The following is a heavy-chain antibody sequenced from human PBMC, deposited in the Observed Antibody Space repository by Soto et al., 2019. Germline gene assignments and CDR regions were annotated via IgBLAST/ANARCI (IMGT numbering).Heavy chain of an antibody. CDR1: GYTFASHD. CDR2: MNPNSGNT. CDR3: ARDGALGENYYYYGMDV. V-gene: IGHV1-8*01. J-gene: IGHJ6*02. Sequence: ASVKVSCKASGYTFASHDITWVRQATGQGLEWMGWMNPNSGNTGYAQKFQGRVTMTRNTSTRTAYMELSSLRFEDTAVYFCARDGALGENYYYYGMDVWGQGTTVTVSS. D-gene: IGHD3-16*01.